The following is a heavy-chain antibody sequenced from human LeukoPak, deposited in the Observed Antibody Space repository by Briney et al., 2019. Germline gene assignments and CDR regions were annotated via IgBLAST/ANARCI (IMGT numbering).Heavy chain of an antibody. D-gene: IGHD2-21*02. CDR3: ARVGCGGDCYSPGDAFDI. Sequence: SETLSLTCTVSGGSISSYYWSWIRQPPGKGLEWIGYIYYSGSTNYNPSLKSRVTISVDTSKNQFSLKLSSVTAADTAVYYCARVGCGGDCYSPGDAFDIWGQGTMVTVSS. CDR2: IYYSGST. CDR1: GGSISSYY. J-gene: IGHJ3*02. V-gene: IGHV4-59*01.